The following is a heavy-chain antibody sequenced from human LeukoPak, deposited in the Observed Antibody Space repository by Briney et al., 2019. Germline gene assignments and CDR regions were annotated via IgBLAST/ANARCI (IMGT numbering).Heavy chain of an antibody. V-gene: IGHV4-39*07. Sequence: SETLSLTCTVSGGSISSSSYYWGWIRQPPGKGLEWIGSIYYSGSTYYNPSLKSRVTISVDTSKNQFSLKLSSVTAAGTAVYYCASFNPGYSSNWFDPWGQGTLVTASS. CDR3: ASFNPGYSSNWFDP. D-gene: IGHD5-18*01. J-gene: IGHJ5*02. CDR2: IYYSGST. CDR1: GGSISSSSYY.